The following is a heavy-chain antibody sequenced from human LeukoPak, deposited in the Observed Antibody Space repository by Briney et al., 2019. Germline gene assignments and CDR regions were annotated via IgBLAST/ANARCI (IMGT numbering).Heavy chain of an antibody. D-gene: IGHD3-22*01. J-gene: IGHJ4*02. CDR3: ASSYYDSSGYYIDY. CDR2: IYHSGST. Sequence: SEALSLTCTVSGYSISSGYYWGWIRQPPGKGLEWIGSIYHSGSTYYNPPLKSRVTISVDTSKNQFSLKLSSVTAADTAVYYCASSYYDSSGYYIDYWGQGTLVTVSS. V-gene: IGHV4-38-2*02. CDR1: GYSISSGYY.